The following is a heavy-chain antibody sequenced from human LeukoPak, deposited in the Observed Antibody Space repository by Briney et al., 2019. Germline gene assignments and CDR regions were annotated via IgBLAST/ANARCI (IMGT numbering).Heavy chain of an antibody. CDR1: GGSISSYY. CDR2: IYTSGST. J-gene: IGHJ5*02. CDR3: ARLLRYCSGGSCLNWFDP. Sequence: PSETLSLTCTVSGGSISSYYWSWIRQPPGKGLEWIGYIYTSGSTNYTPSLKSRVTISVDTSMSQFSLKLSSVTAADTAVYYCARLLRYCSGGSCLNWFDPWGQGTLVTVSS. V-gene: IGHV4-4*09. D-gene: IGHD2-15*01.